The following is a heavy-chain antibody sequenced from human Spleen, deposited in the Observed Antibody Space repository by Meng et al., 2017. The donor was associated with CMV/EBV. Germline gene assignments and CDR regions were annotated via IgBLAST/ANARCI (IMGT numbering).Heavy chain of an antibody. J-gene: IGHJ4*02. CDR1: GFSFSDYY. CDR2: ISTSGGTI. CDR3: ARAMFSRAIDH. Sequence: GESLKISCAASGFSFSDYYMTWIRQAPGKGLEWVAYISTSGGTIFYADSVKGRFTVSRDNAKNSLFLHMNSLRAEDTAVYYCARAMFSRAIDHWGQGTLVTVSS. D-gene: IGHD3-10*02. V-gene: IGHV3-11*01.